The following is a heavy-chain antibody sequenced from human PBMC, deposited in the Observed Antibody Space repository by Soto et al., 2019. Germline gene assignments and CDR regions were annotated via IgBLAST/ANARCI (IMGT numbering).Heavy chain of an antibody. CDR3: ATSSITMVRGVTGWFDP. CDR1: SCSISSSNW. D-gene: IGHD3-10*01. J-gene: IGHJ5*02. Sequence: QVQLQESGPGLVKPSGTLSLTCAVSSCSISSSNWWSWVRPPPGKGLEWIGEIYHSGSNNYNRSLKSRVTISVNKSKTQFSLKLRSVTGADTAVYYCATSSITMVRGVTGWFDPWGQGPLVTVSS. V-gene: IGHV4-4*02. CDR2: IYHSGSN.